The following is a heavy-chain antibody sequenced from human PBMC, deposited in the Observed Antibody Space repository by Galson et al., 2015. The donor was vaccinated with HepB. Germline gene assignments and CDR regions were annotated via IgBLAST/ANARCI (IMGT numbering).Heavy chain of an antibody. CDR2: ISSSSTI. Sequence: SLRLSCAASGFTFSTYSMNWVRQAPGKGLEWVSYISSSSTIYYADSVKGRFTISRDNAKNSLYLQMTSLRAEDTAVYYCARSRFDFWSGYDYYMDVWGKGTTVTVSS. CDR1: GFTFSTYS. J-gene: IGHJ6*03. CDR3: ARSRFDFWSGYDYYMDV. D-gene: IGHD3-3*01. V-gene: IGHV3-48*01.